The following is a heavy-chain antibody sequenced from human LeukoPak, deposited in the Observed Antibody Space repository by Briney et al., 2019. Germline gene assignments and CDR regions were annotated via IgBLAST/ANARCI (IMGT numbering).Heavy chain of an antibody. D-gene: IGHD3-22*01. CDR2: IYPGDSDT. CDR1: GYSFTSYW. J-gene: IGHJ5*02. V-gene: IGHV5-51*01. CDR3: ARQVHYYDSSGSQGWFDP. Sequence: GESLKISCKGSGYSFTSYWIGWVRQMPGKGLEWMGFIYPGDSDTRYSPSFQGQVTISADKPISTAYLQWSSLKASDTAMYYCARQVHYYDSSGSQGWFDPWGQGTLVTVSS.